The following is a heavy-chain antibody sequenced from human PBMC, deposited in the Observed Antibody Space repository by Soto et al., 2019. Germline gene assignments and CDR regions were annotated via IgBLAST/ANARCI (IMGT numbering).Heavy chain of an antibody. D-gene: IGHD1-1*01. V-gene: IGHV1-8*01. Sequence: QVQLLQSGAEVKKPGASVKVSCKASGYTFTSYDINWVRQATGQGLEWMGWMNPNSGNTGYAQKFQGRVTMTRNTSISTAYMELSSLRSEYTAVYYCARERTGTTSMDVWGQGTTVTVSS. J-gene: IGHJ6*02. CDR2: MNPNSGNT. CDR1: GYTFTSYD. CDR3: ARERTGTTSMDV.